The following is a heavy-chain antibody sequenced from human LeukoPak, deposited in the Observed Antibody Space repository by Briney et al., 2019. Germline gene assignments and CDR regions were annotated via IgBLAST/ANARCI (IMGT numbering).Heavy chain of an antibody. J-gene: IGHJ4*02. D-gene: IGHD1-26*01. V-gene: IGHV4-59*01. CDR3: ARLFHPALSGNYPFDY. CDR2: IYYSGST. CDR1: GVSINSYY. Sequence: ASETLSLTCTVSGVSINSYYWSWIRQPPGKGLEWIAYIYYSGSTSYNPSLKSRVTISVDTSKNQFSLKLNSVTAADTDMYYCARLFHPALSGNYPFDYWGQGTLVTVSS.